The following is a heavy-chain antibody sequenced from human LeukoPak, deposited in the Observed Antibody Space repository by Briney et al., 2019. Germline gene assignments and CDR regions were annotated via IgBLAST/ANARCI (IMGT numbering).Heavy chain of an antibody. V-gene: IGHV4-59*01. CDR1: GGSISSYY. CDR3: ARDPETGNWYFDL. D-gene: IGHD1-1*01. CDR2: IYYSGST. J-gene: IGHJ2*01. Sequence: SETLSLTCTVSGGSISSYYWSWIRQPPGKGLEWIGYIYYSGSTNYNPSLKSRVTISVDTSKNQFSLKLSSVTAADTAVYYCARDPETGNWYFDLWGCGTLVTVSS.